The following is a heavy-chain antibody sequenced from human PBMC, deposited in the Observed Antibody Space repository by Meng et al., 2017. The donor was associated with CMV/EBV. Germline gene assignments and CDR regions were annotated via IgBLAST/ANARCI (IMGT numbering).Heavy chain of an antibody. CDR3: ARDRVFGWSGWVRGVNNYGMDV. Sequence: LRLSCTVSGGSISSYYWSWIRQPPGKGLEWIGYIYYSGSTNYNPSLKSRVTISVDTSKNQFSLKLSSVTAADTAVYYCARDRVFGWSGWVRGVNNYGMDVWGQGTTVTV. CDR1: GGSISSYY. J-gene: IGHJ6*02. CDR2: IYYSGST. D-gene: IGHD3-10*01. V-gene: IGHV4-59*01.